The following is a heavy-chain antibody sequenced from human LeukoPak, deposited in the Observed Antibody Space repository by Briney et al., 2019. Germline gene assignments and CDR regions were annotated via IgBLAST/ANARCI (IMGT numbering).Heavy chain of an antibody. Sequence: GASVKVSCKATGYAFTSYYMHWVRRARGQGLEWMGIINPSGGSTSYAQKFQGGVTMTRDTSTSTVYMELSSLRSEDTAVYYCAREYVRTVVTPGDYWGQGTLVTVSS. CDR1: GYAFTSYY. J-gene: IGHJ4*02. D-gene: IGHD4-23*01. CDR2: INPSGGST. V-gene: IGHV1-46*01. CDR3: AREYVRTVVTPGDY.